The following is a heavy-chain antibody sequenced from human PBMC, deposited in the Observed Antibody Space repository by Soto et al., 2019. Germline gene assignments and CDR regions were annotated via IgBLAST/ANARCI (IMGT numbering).Heavy chain of an antibody. CDR1: GYSFTSYW. J-gene: IGHJ6*02. Sequence: GESLKISCKGSGYSFTSYWIGWVRQMPGKGLEWMGFIYPGDSDTRYSPSFQGQVTISADKSISTAYLQWSSLKASDTAMYYCARQGITIFGVVREEYYYYGMDVWGQGTTVTVSS. CDR2: IYPGDSDT. CDR3: ARQGITIFGVVREEYYYYGMDV. D-gene: IGHD3-3*01. V-gene: IGHV5-51*01.